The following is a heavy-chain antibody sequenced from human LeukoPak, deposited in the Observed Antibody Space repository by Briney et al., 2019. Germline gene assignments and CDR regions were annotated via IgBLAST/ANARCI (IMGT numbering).Heavy chain of an antibody. Sequence: GGSLRLSCAASGFTFSSYGMHWVRQAPGKGLEWVAFIRYDGTNKYYADSVKGRFTISRDNSKNTLYLQMNSLRAEDTAVYYCAPRVVVITAPFDYWGQGTLVTVSS. CDR2: IRYDGTNK. CDR3: APRVVVITAPFDY. CDR1: GFTFSSYG. D-gene: IGHD2-21*01. J-gene: IGHJ4*02. V-gene: IGHV3-30*02.